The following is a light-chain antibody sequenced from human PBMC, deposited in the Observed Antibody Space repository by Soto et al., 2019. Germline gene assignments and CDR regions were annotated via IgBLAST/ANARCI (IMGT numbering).Light chain of an antibody. CDR1: QSVSGF. J-gene: IGKJ1*01. CDR3: QHYGSSLWT. V-gene: IGKV3-15*01. CDR2: GAS. Sequence: MTQSPSSLSASIVDRVTLSFRASQSVSGFLAWYQQKPGQAPRLLIYGASTRATGIPARFSGSGSGTEFTLTISRLEPEDFAVYYCQHYGSSLWTFGQGTKVDIK.